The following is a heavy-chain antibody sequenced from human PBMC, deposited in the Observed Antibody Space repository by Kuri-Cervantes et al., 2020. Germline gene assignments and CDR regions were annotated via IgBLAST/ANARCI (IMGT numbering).Heavy chain of an antibody. CDR3: ARDQQLVRVAFDI. CDR2: ISYEGSNS. V-gene: IGHV3-30*03. CDR1: GYTLTELS. Sequence: SCKVSGYTLTELSMHWVRQAPGKGLEWVAVISYEGSNSNYADSVKGRFTISRDNSRNTLYLQMSSLRAEDTAVYYCARDQQLVRVAFDIWGQGTMVTVSS. D-gene: IGHD6-13*01. J-gene: IGHJ3*02.